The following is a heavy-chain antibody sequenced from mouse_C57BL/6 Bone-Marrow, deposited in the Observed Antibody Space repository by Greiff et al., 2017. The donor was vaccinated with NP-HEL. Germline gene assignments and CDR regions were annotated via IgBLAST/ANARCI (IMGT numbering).Heavy chain of an antibody. CDR1: GFTFSSYA. CDR3: ARGGGV. J-gene: IGHJ1*03. V-gene: IGHV5-4*03. CDR2: ISDGGSYT. Sequence: EVKVVESGGGLVKPGGSLKLSCAASGFTFSSYAMSWVRPTPEKSLEWVATISDGGSYTYYPDNVKGRFTISRDNAKNNLYLQMRHMKSEETAMYYCARGGGVWGTGTTVTVSS.